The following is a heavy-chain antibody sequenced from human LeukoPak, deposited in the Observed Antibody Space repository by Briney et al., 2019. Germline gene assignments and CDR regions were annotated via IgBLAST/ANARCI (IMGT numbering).Heavy chain of an antibody. CDR1: GGSFSGYY. Sequence: SETLSLTCAVYGGSFSGYYWNSICQPPGKGLDRIGVINHGELTDYSPSLKSRVTISVDTSKNHFSLRLSSVTAADTAVYYCARGDYGGNSLLGYWGQGTLVTVSS. V-gene: IGHV4-34*01. D-gene: IGHD4-23*01. J-gene: IGHJ4*02. CDR2: INHGELT. CDR3: ARGDYGGNSLLGY.